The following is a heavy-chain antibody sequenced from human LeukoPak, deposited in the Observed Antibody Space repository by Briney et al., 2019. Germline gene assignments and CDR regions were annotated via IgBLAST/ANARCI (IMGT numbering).Heavy chain of an antibody. Sequence: QAGGSLRLSCAASGFTFSSYWMSWVRQAPGKGLEWVANIKQDGSEKYYVDSVKGRFTISRDNAKNSLYLQMNSLRAEDTAVYYCARVAAYYALPPLNPFDYWGQGTLVTVSS. J-gene: IGHJ4*02. V-gene: IGHV3-7*01. D-gene: IGHD3-3*01. CDR3: ARVAAYYALPPLNPFDY. CDR1: GFTFSSYW. CDR2: IKQDGSEK.